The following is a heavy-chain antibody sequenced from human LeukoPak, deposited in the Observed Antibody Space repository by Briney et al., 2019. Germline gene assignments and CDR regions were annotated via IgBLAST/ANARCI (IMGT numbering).Heavy chain of an antibody. CDR1: GGTFSSYA. CDR2: IIPIFGTA. J-gene: IGHJ2*01. CDR3: ARDGGIAVAGTKTRYFDL. D-gene: IGHD6-19*01. V-gene: IGHV1-69*13. Sequence: XVKVSCKASGGTFSSYAISWVRQAPGQGLEWMGGIIPIFGTANYAQKFQGRVTITAEETTSTAYMELSSLRSEDTAVYYCARDGGIAVAGTKTRYFDLWGRGTLVTVSS.